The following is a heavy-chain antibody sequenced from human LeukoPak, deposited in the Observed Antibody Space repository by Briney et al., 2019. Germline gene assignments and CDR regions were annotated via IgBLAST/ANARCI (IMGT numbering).Heavy chain of an antibody. CDR3: ARTGSDDFWSGYYNSGYFDY. CDR2: IYYSGST. Sequence: SETLSLTCTVSGGSISSYYWSWIRRPPGKGLEWIGYIYYSGSTNYNPSLKSRVTISVDTSKNQFSLKLSSVTAADTAVYYCARTGSDDFWSGYYNSGYFDYWGQGTLVTVSS. CDR1: GGSISSYY. D-gene: IGHD3-3*01. V-gene: IGHV4-59*01. J-gene: IGHJ4*02.